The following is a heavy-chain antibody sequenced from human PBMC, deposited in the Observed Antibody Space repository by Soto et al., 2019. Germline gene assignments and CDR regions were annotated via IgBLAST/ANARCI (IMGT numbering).Heavy chain of an antibody. Sequence: PSETLSLTCAVSGGSISSGGYSWSWIRQPPGKGLEWIGCMYDSGSTYYNPSLKSRVTISVDTSKNQCSLRLSSVTAADTAVYYCARRKDYGDYIDYWGQGTLVTVSS. D-gene: IGHD4-17*01. CDR3: ARRKDYGDYIDY. CDR2: MYDSGST. V-gene: IGHV4-30-2*03. CDR1: GGSISSGGYS. J-gene: IGHJ4*02.